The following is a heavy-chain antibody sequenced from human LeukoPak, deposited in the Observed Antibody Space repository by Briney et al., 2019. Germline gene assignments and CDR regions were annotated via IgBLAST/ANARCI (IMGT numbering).Heavy chain of an antibody. J-gene: IGHJ4*02. V-gene: IGHV1-2*02. Sequence: GASVNVSCKASGYTFTGYYMHWVRQAPGQGLEWMGWINPNSGGTNYAQKFQGRVTMTRDTSISTAYMELSRLRSDDTAVYYCARVQGYCSDGKCLFWGQGTLISVSS. CDR1: GYTFTGYY. CDR2: INPNSGGT. CDR3: ARVQGYCSDGKCLF. D-gene: IGHD2-15*01.